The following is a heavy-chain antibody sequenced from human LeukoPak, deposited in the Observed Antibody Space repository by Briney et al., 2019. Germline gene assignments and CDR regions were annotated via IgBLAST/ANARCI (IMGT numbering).Heavy chain of an antibody. Sequence: GGSLRLSCAASGFTFSSYGMHWVRQAPGKGLEWVAVIWYDGSNKYYADSLKGRLTISRDNAKNTLYLQMNRLRAEDTAVYYCARADNYASSGSPYAYWGQGTLVTASS. D-gene: IGHD3-22*01. CDR2: IWYDGSNK. CDR1: GFTFSSYG. CDR3: ARADNYASSGSPYAY. J-gene: IGHJ4*02. V-gene: IGHV3-33*01.